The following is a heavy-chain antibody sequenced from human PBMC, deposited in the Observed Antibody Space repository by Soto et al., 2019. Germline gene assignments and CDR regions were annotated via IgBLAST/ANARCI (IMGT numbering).Heavy chain of an antibody. V-gene: IGHV4-31*11. CDR1: DDSIGIADYY. J-gene: IGHJ5*02. CDR3: ARGKNWFDP. Sequence: PSETRSLTCAVSDDSIGIADYYLIWIRQPPGKGLEWIGYIYYSGSTHYNPSLKSRVTISVDTSKNQFSLKLSSVTAADTAVYYCARGKNWFDPWGQGTLVTVSS. CDR2: IYYSGST.